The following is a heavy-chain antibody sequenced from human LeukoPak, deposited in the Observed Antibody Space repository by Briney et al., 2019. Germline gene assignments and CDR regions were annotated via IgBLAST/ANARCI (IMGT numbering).Heavy chain of an antibody. V-gene: IGHV4-59*02. D-gene: IGHD5-24*01. Sequence: PSETLSLTCSVSGGSVDTHYWSWIRQPPEKGLEWIGYIRYTGSTTYNPSLKTRVSMSVDTSKNLFSLKLSSVTAADTAVYYCARDIGDDYTNWFDPWGQGTLVTVSS. CDR1: GGSVDTHY. CDR2: IRYTGST. J-gene: IGHJ5*02. CDR3: ARDIGDDYTNWFDP.